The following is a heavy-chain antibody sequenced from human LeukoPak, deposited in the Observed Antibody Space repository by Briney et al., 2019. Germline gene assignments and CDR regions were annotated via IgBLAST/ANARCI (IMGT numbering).Heavy chain of an antibody. J-gene: IGHJ6*03. CDR3: ASTFRDVSNYNYYMDV. Sequence: SETLSLTCAVYGGSFSGYYWSWIRQPPGKGLEWIGEINHSGSTNYNPSLKSRVTISVDTSKNQFSLKLSSVTAADTAVYYCASTFRDVSNYNYYMDVWGKGTTVSISS. CDR1: GGSFSGYY. CDR2: INHSGST. D-gene: IGHD3-10*01. V-gene: IGHV4-34*01.